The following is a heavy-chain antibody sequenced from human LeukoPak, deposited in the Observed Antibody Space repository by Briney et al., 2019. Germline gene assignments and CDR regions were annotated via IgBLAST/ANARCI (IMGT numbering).Heavy chain of an antibody. D-gene: IGHD3-22*01. V-gene: IGHV1-46*01. Sequence: ASVKVSCKASGYTFTDYYMEWARQAPGQGLEWMGIINPTGGSSSYAQKFQGRVTMTRDTSTSTVYMELSSLRSEDTAVYFCARGPHDGSGWYEFWGQGTLVTVSS. CDR2: INPTGGSS. CDR1: GYTFTDYY. J-gene: IGHJ5*01. CDR3: ARGPHDGSGWYEF.